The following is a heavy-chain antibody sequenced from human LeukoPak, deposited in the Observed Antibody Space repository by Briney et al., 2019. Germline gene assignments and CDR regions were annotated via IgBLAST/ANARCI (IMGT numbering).Heavy chain of an antibody. CDR2: ISGSGGST. Sequence: GGSLRLSCAASGFTFSSYAMSWVRQAPGKGLEWVSAISGSGGSTYYADSVKGRFTISRDNSKNTLYLQMSSLRADDTAVYYCANGGGYDFWSGYRYFDYWGLGTLVTVSS. CDR3: ANGGGYDFWSGYRYFDY. CDR1: GFTFSSYA. V-gene: IGHV3-23*01. D-gene: IGHD3-3*01. J-gene: IGHJ4*02.